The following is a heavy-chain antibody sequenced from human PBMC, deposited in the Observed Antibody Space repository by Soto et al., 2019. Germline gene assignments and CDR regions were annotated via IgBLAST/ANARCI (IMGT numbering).Heavy chain of an antibody. CDR1: GFTVSSHA. Sequence: EVQLLESGGGVAQRGGSLRLSCAPSGFTVSSHAMSWVRQAPGKGLEGVASISGSGDGTYYGDSVKGRFTISRDSSSSTLYLQMNNLRGEDTAVYFCTKSRRGILMVYGFGGMDVWGQGTTVTVSS. V-gene: IGHV3-23*01. D-gene: IGHD2-8*01. CDR3: TKSRRGILMVYGFGGMDV. CDR2: ISGSGDGT. J-gene: IGHJ6*02.